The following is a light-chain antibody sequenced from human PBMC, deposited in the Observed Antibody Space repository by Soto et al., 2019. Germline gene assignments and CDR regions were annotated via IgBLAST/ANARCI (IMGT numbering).Light chain of an antibody. J-gene: IGKJ5*01. CDR1: QSVSSY. CDR3: QQRVKWPIT. CDR2: DAS. V-gene: IGKV3-11*01. Sequence: EIVLTQSPATLSLSPGERATLSCRASQSVSSYLAWYQQKPGQAPRLLIYDASNTATGIPARFSGSGSGTDFTLTISGLEPDDFAVYYCQQRVKWPITFGQGTRVQIK.